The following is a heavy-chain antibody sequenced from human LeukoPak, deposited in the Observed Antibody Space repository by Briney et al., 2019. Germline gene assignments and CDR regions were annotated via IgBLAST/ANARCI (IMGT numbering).Heavy chain of an antibody. J-gene: IGHJ4*02. D-gene: IGHD3-9*01. Sequence: KSSETLSLTCTVSGGSISSSSYYWGWIRQPPGKGLEWIGSIYYSGSTYYNPSLKSRVTISVDTSKNQFSLKLSSVTAADTAVYYCARTRDWLPTFWGQGTLVTVSS. CDR2: IYYSGST. CDR3: ARTRDWLPTF. CDR1: GGSISSSSYY. V-gene: IGHV4-39*07.